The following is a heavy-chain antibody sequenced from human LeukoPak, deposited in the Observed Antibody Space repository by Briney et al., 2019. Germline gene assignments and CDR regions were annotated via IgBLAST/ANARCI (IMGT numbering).Heavy chain of an antibody. Sequence: ASVKVSCKASGYTFTGYYMHWVRQAPGQGLEWMGWISAYNGNTNYAQKLQGRVTMTTDTSTSTAYMELRSLRSDDTAVYYCARGIPPLTPFDYWGQGTLVTVSS. J-gene: IGHJ4*02. D-gene: IGHD2-21*01. CDR2: ISAYNGNT. CDR3: ARGIPPLTPFDY. V-gene: IGHV1-18*04. CDR1: GYTFTGYY.